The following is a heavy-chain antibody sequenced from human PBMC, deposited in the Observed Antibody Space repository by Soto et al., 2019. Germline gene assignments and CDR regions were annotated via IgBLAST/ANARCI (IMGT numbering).Heavy chain of an antibody. V-gene: IGHV3-11*01. J-gene: IGHJ6*03. CDR3: ARDQQYCSSTSCQSYYYYYMDV. CDR2: ISSSGSTI. Sequence: GGSLRLSCAASGSTFSDYYMSWIRQAPGKGLEWVSYISSSGSTIYYADSVKGRFTISRDNAKNSLYLQMNSLRAEDTAVYYCARDQQYCSSTSCQSYYYYYMDVWGKGTTVTVSS. CDR1: GSTFSDYY. D-gene: IGHD2-2*01.